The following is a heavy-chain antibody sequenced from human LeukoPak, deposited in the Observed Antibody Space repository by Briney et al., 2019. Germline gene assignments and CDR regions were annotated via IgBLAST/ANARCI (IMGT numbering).Heavy chain of an antibody. J-gene: IGHJ4*02. V-gene: IGHV4-4*07. CDR2: IYTSGRT. Sequence: SETLSLTCTVSGGSIKDSDWSWIRQPAGKGLEWIGRIYTSGRTNYNPSLKSRVTMSLDTSKNQFSLKLTSVTAADPAVYYCAREFYGGQPAYWGQGTLVTVSS. D-gene: IGHD4-23*01. CDR1: GGSIKDSD. CDR3: AREFYGGQPAY.